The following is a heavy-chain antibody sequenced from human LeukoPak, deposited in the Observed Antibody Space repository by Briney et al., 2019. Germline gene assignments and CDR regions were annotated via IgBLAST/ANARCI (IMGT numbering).Heavy chain of an antibody. Sequence: SETLSLTCAVYGGSFSGYYWSWIRQPPGKGLEWIGEINHSGSTNYNPSLKSRVTISVDTSKNQFSLKLSSVTAADTAVYYCAGAGNCSSTSCSLDYWGQGTLVTVSS. CDR3: AGAGNCSSTSCSLDY. V-gene: IGHV4-34*01. CDR2: INHSGST. D-gene: IGHD2-2*01. J-gene: IGHJ4*02. CDR1: GGSFSGYY.